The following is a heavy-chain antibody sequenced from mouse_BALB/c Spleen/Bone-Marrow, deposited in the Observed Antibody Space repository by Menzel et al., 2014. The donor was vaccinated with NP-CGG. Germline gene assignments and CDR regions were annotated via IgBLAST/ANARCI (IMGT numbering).Heavy chain of an antibody. V-gene: IGHV3-8*02. CDR3: ARSGSSGYHYYAMDY. CDR2: ISYSSST. J-gene: IGHJ4*01. D-gene: IGHD3-1*01. Sequence: EVQLQQSGPGLVKPSQTLSLPCSVTGDSITSGYWNWIRKFPGNKLEYMGFISYSSSTYYNPSLKSRISITRDTSKNLYYLQLKSVTTEDSATYYCARSGSSGYHYYAMDYWGQGTSVTVSS. CDR1: GDSITSGY.